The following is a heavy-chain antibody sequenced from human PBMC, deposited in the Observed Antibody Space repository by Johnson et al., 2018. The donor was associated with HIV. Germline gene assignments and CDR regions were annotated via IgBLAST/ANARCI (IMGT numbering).Heavy chain of an antibody. Sequence: QVQLVESGGGVVQPGGSLRLSCAASGFTFSSYGMHWVRQAPGKGLEWVAFIRYDGSNKYYADSVKGRFTISRDNSKNTLYLQMNSLRAEDTAVYYCATKRVAASDPDDVFEIWGQGTMVSVS. CDR3: ATKRVAASDPDDVFEI. D-gene: IGHD6-13*01. V-gene: IGHV3-30*02. J-gene: IGHJ3*02. CDR2: IRYDGSNK. CDR1: GFTFSSYG.